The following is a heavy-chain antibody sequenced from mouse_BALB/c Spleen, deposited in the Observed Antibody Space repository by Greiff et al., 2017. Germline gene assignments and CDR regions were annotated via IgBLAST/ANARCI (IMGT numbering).Heavy chain of an antibody. J-gene: IGHJ2*01. V-gene: IGHV3-6*02. D-gene: IGHD2-4*01. CDR3: ARLYDYDPFDY. CDR2: ISYDGSN. CDR1: GYSITSGYY. Sequence: EVKLLESGPGLVKPSQSLSLTCSVTGYSITSGYYWNWIRQFPGNKLEWMGYISYDGSNNYNPSLKNRISITRDTSKNQFFLKLNSVTTEDTATYYCARLYDYDPFDYWGQGTTLTVSS.